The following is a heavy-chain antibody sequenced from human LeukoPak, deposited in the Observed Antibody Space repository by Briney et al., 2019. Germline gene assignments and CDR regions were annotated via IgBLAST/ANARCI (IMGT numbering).Heavy chain of an antibody. CDR2: IWSDGSNK. CDR1: GFTFSNYG. Sequence: GGSLRLSCAASGFTFSNYGMHWVRQTPGKGLEWVAVIWSDGSNKNYADSVKGRFTISRDNAKNSLYLQMNSLRAEDTAVYYCARAGTGYSSGWYGLDYWGQGTLVTVSS. D-gene: IGHD6-19*01. V-gene: IGHV3-33*01. CDR3: ARAGTGYSSGWYGLDY. J-gene: IGHJ4*02.